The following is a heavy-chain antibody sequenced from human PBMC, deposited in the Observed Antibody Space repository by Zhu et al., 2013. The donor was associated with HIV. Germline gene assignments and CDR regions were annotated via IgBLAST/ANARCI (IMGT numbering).Heavy chain of an antibody. CDR2: INPSGGST. D-gene: IGHD5-12*01. V-gene: IGHV1-46*01. CDR3: ARGRDGYNCVDY. J-gene: IGHJ4*02. Sequence: QVQLVQSGAEVKKPGASVKVSCKASGYILTSYYMHWVRQAPGQGLEWMGKINPSGGSTSYAQKFQGRVTMTRDTSTSTVYMELSSLTSEDTAVYYCARGRDGYNCVDYWGQGSLVTVSS. CDR1: GYILTSYY.